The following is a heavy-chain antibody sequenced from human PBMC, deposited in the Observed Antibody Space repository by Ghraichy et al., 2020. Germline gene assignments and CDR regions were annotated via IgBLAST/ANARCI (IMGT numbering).Heavy chain of an antibody. J-gene: IGHJ5*02. D-gene: IGHD3-10*01. CDR1: GFTFSNYW. Sequence: GSLRLSCAASGFTFSNYWMHWVRQAPGKGLVWVSRINSDGSDSMYADSAKGRFTISRDNSKNMLYLQMSSLRAEDTATYYCASLGGLLLPWGQGTLVTVSS. CDR2: INSDGSDS. V-gene: IGHV3-74*03. CDR3: ASLGGLLLP.